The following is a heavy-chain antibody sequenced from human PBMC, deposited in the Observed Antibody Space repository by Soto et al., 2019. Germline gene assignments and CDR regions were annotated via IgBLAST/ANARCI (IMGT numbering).Heavy chain of an antibody. J-gene: IGHJ4*02. D-gene: IGHD6-13*01. CDR3: ARDAPGAAPY. CDR1: GGSMSSGDYY. Sequence: QVQLQESGPGLVKPSQTLSLTCTVSGGSMSSGDYYWNWIRQHPEKGLGWIGYINYRGSTFYNPSLKSRLTISVDTSKNQFSLKLTSVTAADTAMYYCARDAPGAAPYWGQGTLVTVSS. CDR2: INYRGST. V-gene: IGHV4-31*03.